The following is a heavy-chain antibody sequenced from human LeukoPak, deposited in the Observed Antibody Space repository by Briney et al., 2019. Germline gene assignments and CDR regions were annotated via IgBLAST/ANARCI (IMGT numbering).Heavy chain of an antibody. J-gene: IGHJ4*02. D-gene: IGHD3-22*01. CDR1: GLTLSSYA. CDR2: ISGSGGST. Sequence: GGSLRLPCAASGLTLSSYAMRWLRQAPGKGLEGVSAISGSGGSTHYADSVKGRFTISRDNSKNTLYLQMNSLRAEDTAVYYCAKDYDSSGYPFDYWGQGTLATVPS. V-gene: IGHV3-23*01. CDR3: AKDYDSSGYPFDY.